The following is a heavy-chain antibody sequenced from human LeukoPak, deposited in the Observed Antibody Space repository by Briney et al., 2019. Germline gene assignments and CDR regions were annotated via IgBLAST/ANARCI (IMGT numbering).Heavy chain of an antibody. CDR2: IYYSGST. CDR3: ARRIGTSSGWYFDL. D-gene: IGHD3-10*01. V-gene: IGHV4-59*08. J-gene: IGHJ2*01. Sequence: SETLSLTCTVSGGSISSYYWSWIRQPPGKGLEWIGYIYYSGSTNYNPSLKSRVTISVDTSKNQFSLKLSSVTAADTAVYYCARRIGTSSGWYFDLWGRGTLVTVSS. CDR1: GGSISSYY.